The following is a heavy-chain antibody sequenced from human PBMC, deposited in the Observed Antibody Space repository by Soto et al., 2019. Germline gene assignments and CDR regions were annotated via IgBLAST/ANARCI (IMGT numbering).Heavy chain of an antibody. V-gene: IGHV1-69*13. J-gene: IGHJ6*02. D-gene: IGHD3-16*01. CDR1: GGTFSSHA. Sequence: ASVKVSCKASGGTFSSHAISWVRQAPGQGLEWMGGTIPFFKATNYAQKFQGRVTITADDATSTAYMDLYSLRSEDTAVYYCARDVPLKYYDVTYSYYAMDVWGQGTTVTVSS. CDR2: TIPFFKAT. CDR3: ARDVPLKYYDVTYSYYAMDV.